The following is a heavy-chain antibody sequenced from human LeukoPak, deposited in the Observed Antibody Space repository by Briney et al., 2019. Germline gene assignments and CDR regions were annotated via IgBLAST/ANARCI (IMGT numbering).Heavy chain of an antibody. V-gene: IGHV3-21*01. D-gene: IGHD5-24*01. J-gene: IGHJ4*02. CDR1: GVTFSTYS. CDR3: ASSFPRRDDYISNYFDY. CDR2: ISSSGTYI. Sequence: GGSLRLSCAASGVTFSTYSMNWVRQAPGRGLEWVSSISSSGTYIYYADSMRGRFTISRDNSKNSLYLQMNSLRAEDTAVYYCASSFPRRDDYISNYFDYWGQGTLVTVSS.